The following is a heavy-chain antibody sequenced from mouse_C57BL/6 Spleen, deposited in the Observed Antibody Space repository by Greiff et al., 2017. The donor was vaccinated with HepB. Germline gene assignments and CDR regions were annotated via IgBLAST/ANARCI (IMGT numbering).Heavy chain of an antibody. Sequence: EVKLQESGPGLVKPSQSLSLTCSVTGYSITSGYYWNWIRQFPGNKLEWMGYISYDGSNNYNPSLKNRISITRDTSKNQFFLKLNSVTTEDTATYYCARGGGDSSGPFAYWGQGTLVTVSA. CDR3: ARGGGDSSGPFAY. CDR1: GYSITSGYY. J-gene: IGHJ3*01. D-gene: IGHD3-2*02. V-gene: IGHV3-6*01. CDR2: ISYDGSN.